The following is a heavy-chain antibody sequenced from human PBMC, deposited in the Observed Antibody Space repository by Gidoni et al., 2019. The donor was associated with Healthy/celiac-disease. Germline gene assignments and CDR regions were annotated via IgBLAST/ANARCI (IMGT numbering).Heavy chain of an antibody. D-gene: IGHD3-3*01. Sequence: EVQLLESGGGVVQPGGSLRLSCAGAGCTFSSYAMSWVRRAPGKGLEWVSGTSCSGGFTSYVDSVKGRFAISRDNSKNTLYLQINSLRAEDTAVYYCSKGGITIAGWPFYFDYWGQGTLVTVSS. CDR3: SKGGITIAGWPFYFDY. J-gene: IGHJ4*02. V-gene: IGHV3-23*01. CDR1: GCTFSSYA. CDR2: TSCSGGFT.